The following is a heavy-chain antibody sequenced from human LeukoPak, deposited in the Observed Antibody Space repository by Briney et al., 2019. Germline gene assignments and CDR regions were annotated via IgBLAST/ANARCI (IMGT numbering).Heavy chain of an antibody. D-gene: IGHD3-3*01. CDR1: GFTFSSYA. CDR2: ISSNGGST. V-gene: IGHV3-64*01. Sequence: GGSLRLSCAASGFTFSSYAMHWVRPAPGKGLEYVSAISSNGGSTYYANSVKGRFTISRDNSKNTLYLQMGSLRAEDMAVYYCARMEEYYYYYGMDVWGQGSTVTVSS. CDR3: ARMEEYYYYYGMDV. J-gene: IGHJ6*02.